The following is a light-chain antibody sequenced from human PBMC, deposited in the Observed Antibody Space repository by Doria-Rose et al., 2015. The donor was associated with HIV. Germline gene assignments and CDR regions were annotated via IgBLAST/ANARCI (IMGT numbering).Light chain of an antibody. Sequence: DIRVTQSPESLGMSLGERATLNCKSNQSLLYTSKNYLAWYQQKPGQPPKLLIYWAPTRQSGVPARFSGSGSGTDFTLTISSLEAEDEAVYYCQQYYDTPSFGPGTTVDIK. V-gene: IGKV4-1*01. J-gene: IGKJ3*01. CDR2: WAP. CDR3: QQYYDTPS. CDR1: QSLLYTSKNY.